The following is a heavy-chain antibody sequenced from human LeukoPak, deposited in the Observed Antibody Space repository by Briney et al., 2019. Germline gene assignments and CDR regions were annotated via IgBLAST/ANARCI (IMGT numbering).Heavy chain of an antibody. CDR2: ISSSSSTI. V-gene: IGHV3-48*01. CDR3: ARDPLWFGEYAFDI. Sequence: GGSLRLSCAASGFTFSSYSMNWVRQAPGKGLEWVSYISSSSSTIYYADSVKGRFTISRDNAKNSLYLQMNSLRAEDTAVYYCARDPLWFGEYAFDIWDQGTMVTVSS. J-gene: IGHJ3*02. D-gene: IGHD3-10*01. CDR1: GFTFSSYS.